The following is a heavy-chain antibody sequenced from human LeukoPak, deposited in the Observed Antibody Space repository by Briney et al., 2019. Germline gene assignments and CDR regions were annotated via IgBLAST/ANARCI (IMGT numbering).Heavy chain of an antibody. V-gene: IGHV4-34*01. CDR3: ASSDSSGWPGVDAFDI. CDR2: INHSGST. J-gene: IGHJ3*02. D-gene: IGHD6-19*01. Sequence: PSETLSLTCAVYGGSFSCYYWSWSRQPPGKGLEWIGEINHSGSTNYNPSLKSRVTISVDTSKNQFSLKLSSVTAADTAVYYCASSDSSGWPGVDAFDIWGQGTMVTVSS. CDR1: GGSFSCYY.